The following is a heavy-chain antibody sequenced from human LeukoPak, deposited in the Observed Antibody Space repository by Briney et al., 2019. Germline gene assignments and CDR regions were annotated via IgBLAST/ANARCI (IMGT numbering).Heavy chain of an antibody. Sequence: SETLSLTCTVAGGSICSGDYYWSWIRLPAGKGLGLIRYIYYSGSTYYNPSFKGRVTISVDTSNNQFSLKLSSVTAADTAVYYCASSKTYYYDSSGSYVDYWGQGTLVTVSS. J-gene: IGHJ4*02. CDR3: ASSKTYYYDSSGSYVDY. CDR2: IYYSGST. CDR1: GGSICSGDYY. V-gene: IGHV4-30-4*01. D-gene: IGHD3-22*01.